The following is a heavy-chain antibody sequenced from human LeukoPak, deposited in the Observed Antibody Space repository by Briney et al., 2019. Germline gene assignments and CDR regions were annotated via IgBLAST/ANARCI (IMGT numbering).Heavy chain of an antibody. Sequence: SVKVSCKASGGTFSSYAISWVRQAPGQGLEWMGRIIPILGIANYAQKFQGRVTITADKSTSTAYMELSSLRSEDTAVYYCATGRDCSGGSCYSERYYYYGMDVWGQGTTVTVSS. CDR2: IIPILGIA. J-gene: IGHJ6*02. D-gene: IGHD2-15*01. CDR3: ATGRDCSGGSCYSERYYYYGMDV. CDR1: GGTFSSYA. V-gene: IGHV1-69*04.